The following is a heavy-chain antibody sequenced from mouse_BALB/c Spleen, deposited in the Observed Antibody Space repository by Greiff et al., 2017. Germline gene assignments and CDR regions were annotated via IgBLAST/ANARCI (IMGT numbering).Heavy chain of an antibody. CDR1: GYTFTSYW. J-gene: IGHJ4*01. V-gene: IGHV1-69*02. CDR2: IYPSDSYT. CDR3: TRGVRRRDYYAMDY. Sequence: QVQLQQPGAELVRPGASVKLSCKASGYTFTSYWINWVKQRPGQGLEWIGNIYPSDSYTNYNQKFKDKATLTVDKSSSTAYMQLSSPTSEDSAVYYCTRGVRRRDYYAMDYWGQGTSVTVSS. D-gene: IGHD2-14*01.